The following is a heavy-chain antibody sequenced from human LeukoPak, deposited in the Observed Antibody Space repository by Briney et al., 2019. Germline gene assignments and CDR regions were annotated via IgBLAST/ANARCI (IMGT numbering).Heavy chain of an antibody. D-gene: IGHD1-7*01. J-gene: IGHJ4*02. V-gene: IGHV3-74*01. CDR2: INGDETSR. CDR3: ARDRAEHNWTYHTLFDY. Sequence: GGSLRLSCTASGFTFRDYWMHWIRQTPREGLVWVSRINGDETSRAYADFVEGRLTISRDNAKNTLYLQIDSLRAEDSAIYYCARDRAEHNWTYHTLFDYWGQGTPVTVSS. CDR1: GFTFRDYW.